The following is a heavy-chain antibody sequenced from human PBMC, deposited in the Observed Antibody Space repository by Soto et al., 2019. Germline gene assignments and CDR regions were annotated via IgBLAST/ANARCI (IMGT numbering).Heavy chain of an antibody. CDR1: GFIFTDSW. CDR2: IKSKSTGGTT. Sequence: PGGSLRLSCAASGFIFTDSWMSWVRQGPGKGLEWVGRIKSKSTGGTTDHAAPVKGRFTVSRDDSKNTLYLQMNSLKTEDTAVYYCTTEGYSYGHRSLDSWGRGTLVTVSS. D-gene: IGHD3-10*01. V-gene: IGHV3-15*01. J-gene: IGHJ4*02. CDR3: TTEGYSYGHRSLDS.